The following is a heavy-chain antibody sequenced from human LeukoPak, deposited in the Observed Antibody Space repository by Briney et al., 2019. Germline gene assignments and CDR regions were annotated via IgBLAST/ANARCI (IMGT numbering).Heavy chain of an antibody. D-gene: IGHD6-13*01. CDR3: ARDLSVGAVDT. CDR2: INQDESVK. V-gene: IGHV3-7*01. J-gene: IGHJ4*02. Sequence: PGGSLRLSCAASGFTFSSNWMSWVRQAPGKGLEWVANINQDESVKYYVDSVKGRFTISRDNAKNSLYLQMNSLRAEDTSVYYCARDLSVGAVDTGGQGTLVTVSS. CDR1: GFTFSSNW.